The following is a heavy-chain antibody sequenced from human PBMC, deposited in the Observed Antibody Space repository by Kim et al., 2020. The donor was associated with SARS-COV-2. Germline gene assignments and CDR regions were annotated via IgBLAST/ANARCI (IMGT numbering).Heavy chain of an antibody. V-gene: IGHV3-53*01. CDR1: GFSVSSTY. Sequence: GGSLRLSCAASGFSVSSTYMSWVRRARGKGLEWVLGIYSDTETYHSDSAKGRFTISRDNSKNTLYLQMNSLIVDDTAVYYCTKENLDRTIGLWGLGTLVTVAS. CDR3: TKENLDRTIGL. J-gene: IGHJ4*02. CDR2: IYSDTET. D-gene: IGHD2-2*03.